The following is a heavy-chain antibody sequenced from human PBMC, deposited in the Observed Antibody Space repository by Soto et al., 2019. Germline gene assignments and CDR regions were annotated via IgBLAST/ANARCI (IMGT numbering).Heavy chain of an antibody. D-gene: IGHD3-10*01. CDR1: GFTFSSHA. Sequence: PGGSLRLSCAAFGFTFSSHAMNWVRQAPGEGLEWVSTITNTGGDTLYADSVKGRFTISRDNSKNTLFLQMNNLRVEDTATYYCVKASGESYPGSRVFDDWGQGTLVTVSS. CDR3: VKASGESYPGSRVFDD. CDR2: ITNTGGDT. V-gene: IGHV3-23*01. J-gene: IGHJ4*02.